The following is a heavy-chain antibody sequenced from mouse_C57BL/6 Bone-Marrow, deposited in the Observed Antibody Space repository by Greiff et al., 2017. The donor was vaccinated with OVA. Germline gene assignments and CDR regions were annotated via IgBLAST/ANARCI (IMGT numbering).Heavy chain of an antibody. CDR1: GYTFISYT. CDR3: TRGYCFDY. V-gene: IGHV1-4*01. J-gene: IGHJ2*01. Sequence: ESGAELARPGASVKMSCKASGYTFISYTIHWVKQRPGQGLEWIGYIDPTNDYTNYNQKFKGKATLTADKSSSTAYIQLSSLTSEDSAVYYCTRGYCFDYWDQGTTLTVSS. CDR2: IDPTNDYT.